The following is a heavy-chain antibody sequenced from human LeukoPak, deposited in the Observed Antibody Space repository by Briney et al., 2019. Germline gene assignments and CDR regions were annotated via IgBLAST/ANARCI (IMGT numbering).Heavy chain of an antibody. Sequence: SVKVSCKASGGTFSSYAISWVRQAPGQGLEWVGGIIPIFATAKYAQKFQGRVTITTDESTSTAYMELSSLRSEDTAVYYCARDLGSGYSFDYWGQGTLVTVSS. CDR3: ARDLGSGYSFDY. CDR2: IIPIFATA. V-gene: IGHV1-69*05. CDR1: GGTFSSYA. D-gene: IGHD3-22*01. J-gene: IGHJ4*02.